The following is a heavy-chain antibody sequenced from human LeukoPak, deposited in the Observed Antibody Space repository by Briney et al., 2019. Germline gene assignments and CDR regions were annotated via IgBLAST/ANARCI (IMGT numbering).Heavy chain of an antibody. V-gene: IGHV1-2*06. CDR2: INPNSGGT. CDR1: GGTFSSYA. Sequence: ASVKVSCKASGGTFSSYAISWVRQAPGQGLEWMGRINPNSGGTNYAQKFQGRVTMTRDTSISTAYTELSRLRSDDTAVYYCARGDCSGGSCFDYWGQGTLVTVSS. J-gene: IGHJ4*02. CDR3: ARGDCSGGSCFDY. D-gene: IGHD2-15*01.